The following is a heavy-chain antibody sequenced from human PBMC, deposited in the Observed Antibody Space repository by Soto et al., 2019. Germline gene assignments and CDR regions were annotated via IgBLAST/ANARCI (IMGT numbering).Heavy chain of an antibody. CDR3: ARGRGYSGDDHYYYFDMDV. CDR1: GGTFNNYP. D-gene: IGHD5-12*01. V-gene: IGHV1-69*01. J-gene: IGHJ6*02. CDR2: SIPIFGTA. Sequence: QVQLVQSGAEVKKPGSSVKVSCKASGGTFNNYPITWVRQAPGQGLEWMGGSIPIFGTANYAQKFQDRVTITVDESTSTAFMELSSLRSEDTAIYYCARGRGYSGDDHYYYFDMDVWGQGTAVNVS.